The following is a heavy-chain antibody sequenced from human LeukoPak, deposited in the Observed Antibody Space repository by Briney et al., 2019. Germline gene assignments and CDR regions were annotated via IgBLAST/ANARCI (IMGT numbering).Heavy chain of an antibody. J-gene: IGHJ4*02. CDR1: GGSISSGSYY. CDR3: ARAASQAFDY. V-gene: IGHV4-61*02. Sequence: ASETLSLTCAVSGGSISSGSYYWSWIRQPAGKGLEWIGRISTSGSTNYNPSLKSRITISVDTSKNQFSLNLSSVTAVDTAVYYCARAASQAFDYWGQGTLVTVSS. CDR2: ISTSGST.